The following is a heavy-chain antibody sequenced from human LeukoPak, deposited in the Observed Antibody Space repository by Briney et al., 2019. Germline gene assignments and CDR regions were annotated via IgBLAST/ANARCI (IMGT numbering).Heavy chain of an antibody. CDR3: ARDGVVPAAMRPYFYYYYYMDV. CDR1: GYTFTSYY. CDR2: INPSGGST. V-gene: IGHV1-46*01. J-gene: IGHJ6*03. Sequence: ASVKVSCKASGYTFTSYYMHWVRQAPGQGLEWMGIINPSGGSTSYAQKFQGRVTMTRDMSTSTVYMELSSLRSEDTAVYYCARDGVVPAAMRPYFYYYYYMDVWGKGTTVTVSS. D-gene: IGHD2-2*01.